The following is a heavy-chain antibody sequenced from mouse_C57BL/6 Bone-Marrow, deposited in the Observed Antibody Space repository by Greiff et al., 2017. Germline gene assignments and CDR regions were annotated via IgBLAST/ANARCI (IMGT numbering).Heavy chain of an antibody. CDR2: INPSSGYT. J-gene: IGHJ2*01. CDR3: TRSLLLFFDY. D-gene: IGHD2-12*01. V-gene: IGHV1-7*01. CDR1: GYTFTSYW. Sequence: QVQLQQSGAELAKPGASVKLSCKASGYTFTSYWMHWVKQRPGQGLEWIGYINPSSGYTKYNQKFKDKATLTSAKSSSTAYMQLCSLTYEDPAVYYCTRSLLLFFDYGGQGTTLTVSS.